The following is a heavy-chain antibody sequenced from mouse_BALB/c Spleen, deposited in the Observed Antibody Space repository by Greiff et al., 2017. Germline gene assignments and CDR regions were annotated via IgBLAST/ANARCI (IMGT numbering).Heavy chain of an antibody. Sequence: EVKLVESGPELVKPGASVKISCKASGYSFTGYYMHWVKQSHVKSLEWIGRINPYNGATSYNQNFKDKASLTVDKSSSTAYMELHSMTSEDSAVYYCARRGSYCGNNYYAMDYWGQGTSVTVSS. CDR2: INPYNGAT. J-gene: IGHJ4*01. CDR1: GYSFTGYY. CDR3: ARRGSYCGNNYYAMDY. V-gene: IGHV1-31*01. D-gene: IGHD2-10*01.